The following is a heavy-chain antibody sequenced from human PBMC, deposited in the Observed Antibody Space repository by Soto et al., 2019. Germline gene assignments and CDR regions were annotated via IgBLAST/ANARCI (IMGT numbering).Heavy chain of an antibody. D-gene: IGHD3-3*01. Sequence: SETLSLTCTVSGGSISSYYWSWIRQPPGKGLEWIGSIYYSGSTYYNPSLKSRVTISVDTSKNQFSLKLSSVTAADTAVYYCARHVMGEWLSWFDPWGQGTLVTVSS. CDR1: GGSISSYY. J-gene: IGHJ5*02. CDR2: IYYSGST. CDR3: ARHVMGEWLSWFDP. V-gene: IGHV4-59*05.